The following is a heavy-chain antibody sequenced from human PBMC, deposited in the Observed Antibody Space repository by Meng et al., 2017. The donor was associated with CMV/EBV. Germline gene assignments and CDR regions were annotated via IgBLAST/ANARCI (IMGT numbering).Heavy chain of an antibody. D-gene: IGHD5-18*01. CDR1: RFTFSNYA. Sequence: GGSLRLSCAASRFTFSNYAMHWVRQAPGKGLEWVAVISYDGSNKYYADSVKGRFTMSRDNSKNTLYLQMDSLRAEDTAVYYCAREPRWLQIGGYYYGMDVWGQGTTVTVSS. CDR3: AREPRWLQIGGYYYGMDV. CDR2: ISYDGSNK. J-gene: IGHJ6*02. V-gene: IGHV3-30-3*01.